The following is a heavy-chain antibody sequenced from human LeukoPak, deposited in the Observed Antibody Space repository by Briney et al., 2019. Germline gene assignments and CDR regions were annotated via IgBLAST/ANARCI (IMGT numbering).Heavy chain of an antibody. CDR3: ARGSLFGRVGWFDP. CDR2: ISVYSGNT. Sequence: ASVKVSCKASGYTFTSYGISWVRQAPGQGLEWMGWISVYSGNTTYAQNVQGRVTMTTDTSTNTAYMELRSLRFDDTAVYYCARGSLFGRVGWFDPWGQGTLVTVSS. CDR1: GYTFTSYG. D-gene: IGHD3-3*01. J-gene: IGHJ5*02. V-gene: IGHV1-18*01.